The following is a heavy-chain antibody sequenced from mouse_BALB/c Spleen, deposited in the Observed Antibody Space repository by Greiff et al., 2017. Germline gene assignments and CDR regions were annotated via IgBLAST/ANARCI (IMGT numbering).Heavy chain of an antibody. J-gene: IGHJ4*01. CDR1: GYTFTSYD. V-gene: IGHV1-85*01. CDR2: LFPGDGST. CDR3: ARNYGSVAMDY. Sequence: QVQLKESGAELVKPGASVKLSCKASGYTFTSYDINWVRQRPEQGLEWIGWLFPGDGSTKYNEKFKGKATLTTDKSSSTAYMQLSRLTSEDSAVYFCARNYGSVAMDYWGQGTSVTVSS. D-gene: IGHD1-1*01.